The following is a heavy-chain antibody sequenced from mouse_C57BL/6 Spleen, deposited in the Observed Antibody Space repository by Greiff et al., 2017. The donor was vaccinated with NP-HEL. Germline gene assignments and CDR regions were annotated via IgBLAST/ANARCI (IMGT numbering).Heavy chain of an antibody. CDR1: GFTFSNYW. J-gene: IGHJ4*01. V-gene: IGHV6-3*01. Sequence: DVKLQESGGGLVQPGGSMKLSCVASGFTFSNYWMNWVRQSPEKGLEWVAQIRLKSDNYATHYAESVKGRFTISRDDSKSSVYLQMNNLRAEDTGSYYCTAYYAMDYWGQGTSVTVSS. CDR3: TAYYAMDY. CDR2: IRLKSDNYAT.